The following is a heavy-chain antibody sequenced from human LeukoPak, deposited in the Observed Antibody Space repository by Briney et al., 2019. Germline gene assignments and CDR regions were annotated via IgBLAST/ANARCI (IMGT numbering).Heavy chain of an antibody. V-gene: IGHV3-23*01. CDR3: AKDLRRYCSSTSCYGGFDY. CDR1: GFTFSSYG. Sequence: GGSLRLSCAASGFTFSSYGMSWVRQAPGKGLEWVSAISGSGGSTYYADSVKGRFTISRDNSKNTLYLQMNSLRAEDTAVYYCAKDLRRYCSSTSCYGGFDYWGQGTLVTVSS. CDR2: ISGSGGST. D-gene: IGHD2-2*01. J-gene: IGHJ4*02.